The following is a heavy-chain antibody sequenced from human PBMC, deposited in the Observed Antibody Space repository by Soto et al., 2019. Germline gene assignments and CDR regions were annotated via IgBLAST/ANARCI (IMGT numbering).Heavy chain of an antibody. CDR1: GYTFTSYG. Sequence: ASVKVSCKASGYTFTSYGISWVRQAPGQGLEWMGWISAYNGNTNYAQKLQGRVTMTTDTSTSTAYMELRSLGSDDTAVCYRARSFITMVRGVIPHYYYYMDVWGKGTTLTVSS. J-gene: IGHJ6*03. V-gene: IGHV1-18*01. D-gene: IGHD3-10*01. CDR2: ISAYNGNT. CDR3: ARSFITMVRGVIPHYYYYMDV.